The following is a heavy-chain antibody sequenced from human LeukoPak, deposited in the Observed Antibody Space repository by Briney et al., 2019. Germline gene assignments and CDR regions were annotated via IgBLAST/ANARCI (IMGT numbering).Heavy chain of an antibody. D-gene: IGHD2-15*01. J-gene: IGHJ4*02. CDR1: GYSFTSYW. Sequence: GESLQISCQGSGYSFTSYWIGWVRQMPGKGLEWMGIIYPGDSDTRYSPSFQGQVTISADKSISTAYLQWSSLKASDTAMYYCERLNPPAGCHCSGGSCYTTFDYWGQGTLVTVSS. CDR3: ERLNPPAGCHCSGGSCYTTFDY. V-gene: IGHV5-51*01. CDR2: IYPGDSDT.